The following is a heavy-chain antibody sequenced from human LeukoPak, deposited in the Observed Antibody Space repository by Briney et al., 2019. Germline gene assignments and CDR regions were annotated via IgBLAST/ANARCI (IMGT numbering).Heavy chain of an antibody. V-gene: IGHV4-61*01. CDR2: IYYSGST. CDR3: AREGVVGATLTIFDY. CDR1: GGSVSSGSYY. D-gene: IGHD1-26*01. J-gene: IGHJ4*02. Sequence: PSQTLSLTCTVSGGSVSSGSYYWSWIRQPPGKGLEWIGYIYYSGSTNYNPSLKSRVTISVDTSKNQFSLKLSSVTAADTAVYYCAREGVVGATLTIFDYWGQGTLVTVSS.